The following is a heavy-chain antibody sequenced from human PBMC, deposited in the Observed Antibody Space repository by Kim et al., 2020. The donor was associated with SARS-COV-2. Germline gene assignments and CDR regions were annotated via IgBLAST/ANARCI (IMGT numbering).Heavy chain of an antibody. CDR2: ISYDGSNK. V-gene: IGHV3-30*18. Sequence: GGSLRLSCAASGFTFSSYRMHWVRQAPGKGLEWVAVISYDGSNKYYADSVKGRFTISRDNSKNTLYLQMNSLRAEDTAVYYCAKVMDYYGSGSLYYYYYGMDVWGQGTPVTVSS. D-gene: IGHD3-10*01. CDR1: GFTFSSYR. J-gene: IGHJ6*02. CDR3: AKVMDYYGSGSLYYYYYGMDV.